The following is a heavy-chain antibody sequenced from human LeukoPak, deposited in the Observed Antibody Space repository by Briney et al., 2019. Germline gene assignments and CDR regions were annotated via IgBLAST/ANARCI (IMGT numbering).Heavy chain of an antibody. Sequence: GGSLRLSCAASGFTFSSYAMSWVRQAPGKGLEWVSAISSSGGTTYYADSVKGRFTISRDNSKSTLYLQMTNMRVDDTATYYCAARPTTTVVAPTDFWGQGVLVTVSS. J-gene: IGHJ4*02. CDR1: GFTFSSYA. D-gene: IGHD4-11*01. CDR2: ISSSGGTT. V-gene: IGHV3-23*01. CDR3: AARPTTTVVAPTDF.